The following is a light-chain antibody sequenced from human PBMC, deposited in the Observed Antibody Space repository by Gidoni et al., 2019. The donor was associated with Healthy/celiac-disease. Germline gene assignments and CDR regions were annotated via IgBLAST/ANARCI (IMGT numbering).Light chain of an antibody. CDR3: QKYNSAPPXXT. J-gene: IGKJ2*01. V-gene: IGKV1-27*01. Sequence: DIQMTQSPSSLSAFVGDRVTITCRASQGISNYLAWYQPKPGKVPKLLIYAASTLQSGVPSRFSGSGSGTDFTLTISSLQPEDVATYYCQKYNSAPPXXTFGQGTKLEIK. CDR2: AAS. CDR1: QGISNY.